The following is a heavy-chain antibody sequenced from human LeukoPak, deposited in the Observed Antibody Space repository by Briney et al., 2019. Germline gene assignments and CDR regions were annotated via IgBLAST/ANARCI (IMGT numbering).Heavy chain of an antibody. D-gene: IGHD4-11*01. CDR1: GFTFSSYG. CDR3: AKADSNYAPGDFDY. Sequence: PGGSLRLSCAASGFTFSSYGMHWVRQAPGKGLEWVAFIRYDGSNKYYADSVKGRFTISRDNSKNTLYLQMNSLRAEDTAVYYCAKADSNYAPGDFDYWGQGTLVTVSS. J-gene: IGHJ4*02. CDR2: IRYDGSNK. V-gene: IGHV3-30*02.